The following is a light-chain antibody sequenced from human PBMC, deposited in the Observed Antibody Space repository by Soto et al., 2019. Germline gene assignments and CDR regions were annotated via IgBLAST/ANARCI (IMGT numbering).Light chain of an antibody. CDR3: QQYNSYTPWT. Sequence: DIQMTQSPSTLSASVGDRVTITCRASQSISSWLAWYQQKPGKAPKLLIYKASSLESGVPSRFSGSGSGTEFTLTISSLQPDDCATCYCQQYNSYTPWTFGQGTKVDIK. CDR2: KAS. J-gene: IGKJ1*01. CDR1: QSISSW. V-gene: IGKV1-5*03.